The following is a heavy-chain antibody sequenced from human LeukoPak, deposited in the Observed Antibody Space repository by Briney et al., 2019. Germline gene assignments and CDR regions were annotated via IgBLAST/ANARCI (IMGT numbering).Heavy chain of an antibody. CDR1: GFTFNNYA. J-gene: IGHJ3*02. D-gene: IGHD7-27*01. Sequence: GESLKLSCAASGFTFNNYAMHWVRQAPGKGLEWIAFISHDGSNKYYADSVKGRFTISRDNSKNTLYLQMNSLRAEDTAVYYCARDQFGTGDRRDAFDIWGQGTMVTVSS. CDR3: ARDQFGTGDRRDAFDI. V-gene: IGHV3-30-3*01. CDR2: ISHDGSNK.